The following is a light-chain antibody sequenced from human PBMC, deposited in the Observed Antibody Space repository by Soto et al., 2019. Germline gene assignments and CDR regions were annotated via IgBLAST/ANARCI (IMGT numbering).Light chain of an antibody. CDR1: QSISGW. CDR2: DAS. V-gene: IGKV1-5*01. J-gene: IGKJ1*01. Sequence: EIQVTQKHSILSRSVIDIINITCVARQSISGWLAWYQQKPGKAPKLLIYDASSLESGVPSRFSGSGSGTEFTLTIRSLQPDDFATYNSEQYNSYSWTFGQETNV. CDR3: EQYNSYSWT.